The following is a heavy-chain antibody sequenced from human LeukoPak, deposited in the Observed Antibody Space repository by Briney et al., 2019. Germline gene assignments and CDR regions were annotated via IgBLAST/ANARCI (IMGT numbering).Heavy chain of an antibody. CDR3: TRDLTFDFSSGYYVDY. CDR1: GFTFSSYA. CDR2: ISGSGGST. D-gene: IGHD3-3*01. J-gene: IGHJ4*02. Sequence: GGSLRLSCAASGFTFSSYAMSWVRQAPGKGLEWVSAISGSGGSTYYADSVKGRFTISRDNSKNTLYLQMNSLRAEDTAVYYCTRDLTFDFSSGYYVDYWGQGTLVTVSS. V-gene: IGHV3-23*01.